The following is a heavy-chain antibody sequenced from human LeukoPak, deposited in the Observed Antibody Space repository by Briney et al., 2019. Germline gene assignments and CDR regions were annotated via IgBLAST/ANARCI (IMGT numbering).Heavy chain of an antibody. CDR2: IYYSGST. D-gene: IGHD3-10*01. CDR1: GGSLSSYY. CDR3: ARASSSAKWFDP. Sequence: SETLSLTCTVSGGSLSSYYWSWVRQPPGKGLEWIGYIYYSGSTNYNPSLQSRVTISLHPSKNKVSLKLTSVTAADTAVYYCARASSSAKWFDPWGQGTLVTVSS. V-gene: IGHV4-59*08. J-gene: IGHJ5*02.